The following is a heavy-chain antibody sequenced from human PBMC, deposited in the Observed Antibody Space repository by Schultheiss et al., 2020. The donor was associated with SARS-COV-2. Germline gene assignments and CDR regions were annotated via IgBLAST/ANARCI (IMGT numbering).Heavy chain of an antibody. V-gene: IGHV3-73*01. CDR1: GFSFSGSG. Sequence: GESLKISCVTSGFSFSGSGIYWVRQASGKGLEWVGRIRSKARNYATTYAASVKGRFIISRDNAKNSLYLQMNSLRAEDTAVYYCARDTVRDPWGQGTLVTVS. D-gene: IGHD3-10*01. CDR3: ARDTVRDP. CDR2: IRSKARNYAT. J-gene: IGHJ5*02.